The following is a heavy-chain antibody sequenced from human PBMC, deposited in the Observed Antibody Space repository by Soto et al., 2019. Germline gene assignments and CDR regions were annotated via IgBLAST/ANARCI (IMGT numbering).Heavy chain of an antibody. Sequence: QVRLEQSRAEVKEPGASVKISCKASGYDFNSYSIHWLRQAPGQRPEYMGRINVGIGNTKFSQKFQDRLTISRDTSASEMYMELSSLTSDDTGVYYCARSSVTIDGLDFWGQGTLVIVSS. D-gene: IGHD4-17*01. CDR1: GYDFNSYS. CDR2: INVGIGNT. J-gene: IGHJ4*02. CDR3: ARSSVTIDGLDF. V-gene: IGHV1-3*01.